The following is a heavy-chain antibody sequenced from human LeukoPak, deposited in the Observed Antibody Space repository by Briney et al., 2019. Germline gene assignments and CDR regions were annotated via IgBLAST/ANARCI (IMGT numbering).Heavy chain of an antibody. CDR2: IYYSGST. Sequence: SETLSLTCTVSGGSISSSSYYWGWIRQPPGKGLEWIGSIYYSGSTYYNPSLKSRVTISVDTSKNQFSLKLSSVTAADTAVYYCARAGYYYDSSGSPSWGFDYWGQGTLVTVSS. CDR3: ARAGYYYDSSGSPSWGFDY. D-gene: IGHD3-22*01. J-gene: IGHJ4*02. CDR1: GGSISSSSYY. V-gene: IGHV4-39*07.